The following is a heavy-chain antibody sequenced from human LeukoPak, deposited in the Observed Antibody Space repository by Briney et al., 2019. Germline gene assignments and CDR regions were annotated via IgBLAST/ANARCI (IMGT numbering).Heavy chain of an antibody. CDR3: ARYGLGDTFDI. J-gene: IGHJ3*02. Sequence: SGGSLGLSCAASGFTFSSYWMSWVRQAPGKGLEWMASIKQDASETRYVDSVKGRFTILRDNTETSLFLHMNSLRAEDTAVYYCARYGLGDTFDIWGHGTVVTVSS. V-gene: IGHV3-7*01. CDR2: IKQDASET. D-gene: IGHD4-17*01. CDR1: GFTFSSYW.